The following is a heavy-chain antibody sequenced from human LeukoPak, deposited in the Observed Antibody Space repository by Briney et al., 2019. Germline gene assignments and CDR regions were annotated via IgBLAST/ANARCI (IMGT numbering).Heavy chain of an antibody. CDR1: GFTFSSYW. CDR2: INSDGSST. CDR3: ARAKVTMVRGVPGAFDI. D-gene: IGHD3-10*01. J-gene: IGHJ3*02. V-gene: IGHV3-74*01. Sequence: PGGSLRLSCAASGFTFSSYWMHWVRQAPGKGLVWVSRINSDGSSTSYADSVKGRFTISRDNAKNTLYLQMNSLRAEDTAVYYCARAKVTMVRGVPGAFDIWGQGTMVTVSS.